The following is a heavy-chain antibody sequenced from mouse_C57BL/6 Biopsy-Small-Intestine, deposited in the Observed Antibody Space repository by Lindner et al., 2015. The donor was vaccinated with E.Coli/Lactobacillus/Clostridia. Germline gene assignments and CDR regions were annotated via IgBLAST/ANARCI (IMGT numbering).Heavy chain of an antibody. D-gene: IGHD1-1*02. V-gene: IGHV1-84*01. CDR1: GYTFTDYY. J-gene: IGHJ3*01. CDR3: VREELWSAWFAY. Sequence: VQLQESGPELVKPGASVKISCKASGYTFTDYYINWVKQRPGQGLEWIGWIYPGGHDTKYNENFKGKATLTVDTSSSTAYMQLSSLTSEDSAVYFCVREELWSAWFAYWGQGTLVTVFA. CDR2: IYPGGHDT.